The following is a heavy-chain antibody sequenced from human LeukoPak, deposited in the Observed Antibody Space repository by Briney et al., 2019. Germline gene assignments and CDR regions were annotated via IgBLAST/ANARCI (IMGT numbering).Heavy chain of an antibody. V-gene: IGHV3-20*04. J-gene: IGHJ4*02. D-gene: IGHD6-13*01. CDR1: GFTFDDYG. Sequence: RPGGSLRLSCAASGFTFDDYGMSWVRQAPGKGLEWVSGINWNGGSTGYADSVKGRFTISRDNAKNSLYLQMNSLRAEDTAVYYCASGRYSSSWYGTDYWGQGTLVTVSS. CDR3: ASGRYSSSWYGTDY. CDR2: INWNGGST.